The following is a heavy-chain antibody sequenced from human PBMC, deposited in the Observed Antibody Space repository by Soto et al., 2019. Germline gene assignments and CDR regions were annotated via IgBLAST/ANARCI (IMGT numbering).Heavy chain of an antibody. Sequence: QVPLVQSGAEVKKPGASVNVSCKASGFTFIKYAMHWVRQAPGQRPEWLGWINAGNGNTRYSQRWQGRVTITRDTSASTFYMDLSSLRSEDTAVYYCARDYADIAVAGIPLLAHWGQGTLVTVSS. D-gene: IGHD6-19*01. V-gene: IGHV1-3*01. CDR3: ARDYADIAVAGIPLLAH. CDR1: GFTFIKYA. J-gene: IGHJ4*01. CDR2: INAGNGNT.